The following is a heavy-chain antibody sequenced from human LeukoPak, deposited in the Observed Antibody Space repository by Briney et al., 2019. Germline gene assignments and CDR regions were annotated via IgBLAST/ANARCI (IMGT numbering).Heavy chain of an antibody. J-gene: IGHJ4*02. CDR2: SYYSGDT. V-gene: IGHV4-59*08. CDR3: ARGNTNWGLTGY. CDR1: GGSINNFY. Sequence: SETLSLTCTVSGGSINNFYWNWIRQPPGKGLEWIGYSYYSGDTNYNPSLKSRVAISVDTSKNQFSLKLSSVTAADTAVYYCARGNTNWGLTGYWGQGTLVTVSS. D-gene: IGHD7-27*01.